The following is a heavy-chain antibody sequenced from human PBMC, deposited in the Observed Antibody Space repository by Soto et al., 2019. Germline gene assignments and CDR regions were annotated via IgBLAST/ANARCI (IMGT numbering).Heavy chain of an antibody. CDR2: ISYDGSNK. V-gene: IGHV3-30*18. D-gene: IGHD3-3*01. CDR3: AKDTELRFLEWQIDY. CDR1: GFTFSSYG. Sequence: GGSLRLSCAASGFTFSSYGMHWVRQAPGKGLEWVAVISYDGSNKYYADSVKGRFTMSRDNSKNTLYLQMNSLRAEGTAVYYRAKDTELRFLEWQIDYWGQGTLVTVSS. J-gene: IGHJ4*02.